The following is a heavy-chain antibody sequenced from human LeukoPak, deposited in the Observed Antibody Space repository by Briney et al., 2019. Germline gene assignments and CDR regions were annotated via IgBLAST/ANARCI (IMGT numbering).Heavy chain of an antibody. J-gene: IGHJ4*02. CDR2: IYHGDSDT. Sequence: GESLKISCKGSGYTFTSNWIAWVRQMPGKGLEWMGIIYHGDSDTRYGPSFQGQVTISVDKSISTAYLQWSSLKASDSAMYYCAREGTTGGYYDYWGQGTQVTVSS. CDR1: GYTFTSNW. D-gene: IGHD1-7*01. CDR3: AREGTTGGYYDY. V-gene: IGHV5-51*01.